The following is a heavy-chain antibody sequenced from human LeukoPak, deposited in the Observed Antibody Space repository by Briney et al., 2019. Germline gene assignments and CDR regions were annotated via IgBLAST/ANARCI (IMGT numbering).Heavy chain of an antibody. D-gene: IGHD5-18*01. V-gene: IGHV3-9*01. J-gene: IGHJ4*02. Sequence: SLRLSCAASGFTFDDYAMHWVRQAPGKGLEWVSGISWNSGSIGYADSVKGRFTISRDNAKNSLYLQMNSLRAEDTAVYYCAREEVTKCLDYWGQGTLVTVSS. CDR1: GFTFDDYA. CDR2: ISWNSGSI. CDR3: AREEVTKCLDY.